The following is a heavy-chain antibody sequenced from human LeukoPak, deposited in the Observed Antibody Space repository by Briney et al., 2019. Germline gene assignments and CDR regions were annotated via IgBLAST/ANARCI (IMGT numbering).Heavy chain of an antibody. Sequence: ASVKVSCKASGYTFTGYYMHWVRQAPGQGLEWMGWINPNSGSTNYAQKFQGRVTMTRDTSISTAYMELSRLRSDDTAVYYCARDVAPYYDILTGYQLYYYYYMDVWGKGTTVTVSS. CDR3: ARDVAPYYDILTGYQLYYYYYMDV. V-gene: IGHV1-2*02. CDR2: INPNSGST. CDR1: GYTFTGYY. D-gene: IGHD3-9*01. J-gene: IGHJ6*03.